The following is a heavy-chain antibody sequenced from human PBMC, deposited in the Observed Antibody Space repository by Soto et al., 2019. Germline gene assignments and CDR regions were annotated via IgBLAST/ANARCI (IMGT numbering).Heavy chain of an antibody. CDR1: GGSIISGAYH. CDR3: ARGLSVSAAGTGYYFDY. D-gene: IGHD6-13*01. Sequence: HVQLQESGPGLGKPSQTLSLTCTVSGGSIISGAYHWSWIRQSPGKGLEWIGYVYSSGSPYYSPSLTSRVSISLDTSKYQFSLNLTSVTAADTAVYYCARGLSVSAAGTGYYFDYWGQGIPVTVSS. CDR2: VYSSGSP. J-gene: IGHJ4*02. V-gene: IGHV4-31*03.